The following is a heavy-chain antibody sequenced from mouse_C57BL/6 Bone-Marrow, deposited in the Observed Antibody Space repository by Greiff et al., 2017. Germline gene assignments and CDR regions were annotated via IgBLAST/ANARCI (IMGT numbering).Heavy chain of an antibody. CDR1: GYTFTSYW. J-gene: IGHJ4*01. CDR3: AIMYDYDVDY. D-gene: IGHD2-4*01. V-gene: IGHV1-69*01. Sequence: VQLQQPGAELVMPGASVKLSCKASGYTFTSYWMHWVKQRPGQGLEWIGEIDPSDSYTNYNQKFKGKSTLTVDKSSSTAYMQLSSLTSEDSAVYYCAIMYDYDVDYWGQGTSVTVSS. CDR2: IDPSDSYT.